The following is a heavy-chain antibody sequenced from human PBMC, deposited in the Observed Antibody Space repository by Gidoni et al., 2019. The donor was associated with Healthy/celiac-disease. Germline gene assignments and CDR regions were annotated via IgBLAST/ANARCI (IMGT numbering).Heavy chain of an antibody. CDR2: IIGSGSYI. J-gene: IGHJ3*02. D-gene: IGHD5-18*01. CDR3: ARRGAFGDSYVWGDAFDI. Sequence: EVQQVESGGGVVKPGGSLRLSCAASGFTSSSHSMNWVRQAPAKGLELVLSIIGSGSYIYYTDSVRGRFTISRDNAKNSLYLQMNSLRAEDTAVYYCARRGAFGDSYVWGDAFDIWGQGTMVTVSS. V-gene: IGHV3-21*01. CDR1: GFTSSSHS.